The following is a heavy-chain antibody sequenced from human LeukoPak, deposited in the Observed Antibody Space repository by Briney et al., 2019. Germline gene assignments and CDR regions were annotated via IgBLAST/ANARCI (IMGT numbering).Heavy chain of an antibody. V-gene: IGHV3-23*01. CDR2: ISGSGGST. Sequence: GGSLRLSCAASGFTFSSYAMSWVRQAPGRGREWVSAISGSGGSTYYADSVKGRFTISRDNSKNTLYLQMNSLRAEDTAVYYCAKDRIAVAGLYYYYGMDVWGQGTTVTVSS. CDR3: AKDRIAVAGLYYYYGMDV. CDR1: GFTFSSYA. D-gene: IGHD6-19*01. J-gene: IGHJ6*02.